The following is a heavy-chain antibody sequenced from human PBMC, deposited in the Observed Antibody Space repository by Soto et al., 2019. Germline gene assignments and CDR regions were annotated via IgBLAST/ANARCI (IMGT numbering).Heavy chain of an antibody. D-gene: IGHD3-16*01. CDR2: VDPSDSYV. Sequence: GASLKISCKTSGYNFDNYWIIWVRQMPGKGLEWMGRVDPSDSYVNYSPSFQGHIAISIDKSINTAYLQWSSLKASDTAIYHCARPKGGTDWLAPWGQGTLVTVSS. CDR3: ARPKGGTDWLAP. CDR1: GYNFDNYW. V-gene: IGHV5-10-1*01. J-gene: IGHJ5*02.